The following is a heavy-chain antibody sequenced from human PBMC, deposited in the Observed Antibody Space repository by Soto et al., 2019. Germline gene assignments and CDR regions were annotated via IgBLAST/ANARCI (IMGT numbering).Heavy chain of an antibody. D-gene: IGHD1-26*01. J-gene: IGHJ4*02. V-gene: IGHV4-61*01. CDR1: GGSVSSGSYY. CDR3: ARGGGGTYYYFDY. CDR2: IYYSGST. Sequence: SETLSLTCTVSGGSVSSGSYYWSWIRQPPGKGLEWIGYIYYSGSTNYNSSLKRRVTISVDTSKNQFSLNLSSVTAADTAVYYWARGGGGTYYYFDYWGQGTLVTVPS.